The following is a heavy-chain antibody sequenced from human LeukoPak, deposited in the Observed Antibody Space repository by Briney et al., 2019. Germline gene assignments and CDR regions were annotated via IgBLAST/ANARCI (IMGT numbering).Heavy chain of an antibody. V-gene: IGHV4-39*07. CDR2: IYYSGST. CDR3: ARKGGILDAFDI. D-gene: IGHD6-13*01. J-gene: IGHJ3*02. CDR1: GGSISSSSYY. Sequence: SETLSLTCTVSGGSISSSSYYWGWIRQPPGKGLEWIGSIYYSGSTYYNPSLKSRVTISVDTSKNQFSLKLRSVTAADTAVYYCARKGGILDAFDIWGQGTMVTVSS.